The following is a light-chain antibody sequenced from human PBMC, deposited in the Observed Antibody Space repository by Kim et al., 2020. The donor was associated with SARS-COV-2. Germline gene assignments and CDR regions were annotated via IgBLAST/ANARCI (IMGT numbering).Light chain of an antibody. J-gene: IGKJ1*01. CDR1: QSVSSSY. CDR3: QQYGNSPWT. CDR2: DAS. Sequence: SPGERANLSCRASQSVSSSYLVWYQQKPGQPPRLLIYDASSRATGIPDRFSGSGSGTDFTLTISRLEPEDFAVYYCQQYGNSPWTFGQGTKVEIK. V-gene: IGKV3-20*01.